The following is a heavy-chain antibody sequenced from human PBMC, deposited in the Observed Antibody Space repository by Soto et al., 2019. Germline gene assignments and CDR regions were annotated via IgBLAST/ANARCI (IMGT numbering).Heavy chain of an antibody. V-gene: IGHV1-69*01. J-gene: IGHJ6*02. CDR3: XRXXXXKGXYXYXXDV. CDR2: IIPIFGTA. CDR1: GGTFSSYA. Sequence: QVQLVQSGAXVKXPGSSVKVSCKASGGTFSSYAISWVRQAPGQGLEWMGGIIPIFGTANYAQKFQXXVXXXXXXXXXXXXXXXXXXXXXXXXXXXXXRXXXXKGXYXYXXDVXXQGXXVTV.